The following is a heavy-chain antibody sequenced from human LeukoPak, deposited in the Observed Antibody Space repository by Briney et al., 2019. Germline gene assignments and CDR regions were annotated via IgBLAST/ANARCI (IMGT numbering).Heavy chain of an antibody. CDR2: IGWNSGSI. V-gene: IGHV3-9*03. CDR1: GFTFDDYA. CDR3: AKDAVAGTGNYFDY. D-gene: IGHD6-19*01. J-gene: IGHJ4*02. Sequence: PGGSLRLSCAASGFTFDDYAMHWVRQAPGKGLEWVSGIGWNSGSIGYADSVKGRFTISRDNAKNSLYLQMNSLRAEDMALYYCAKDAVAGTGNYFDYWGQGALVTVSS.